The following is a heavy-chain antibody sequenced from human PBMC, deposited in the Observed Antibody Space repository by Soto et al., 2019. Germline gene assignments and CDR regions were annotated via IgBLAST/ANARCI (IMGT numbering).Heavy chain of an antibody. J-gene: IGHJ6*02. CDR1: GYTFTSYY. CDR2: INPSGGST. CDR3: ARTEIAAAVGYYYYYGMDV. D-gene: IGHD6-13*01. Sequence: QVQLVHSGAEVKKPGASVKVSCKASGYTFTSYYMHWVRQAPGQGLEWMGIINPSGGSTSYAQKFQGRVTMTRDTCTSTVYMELSSLRSEDTAVYYCARTEIAAAVGYYYYYGMDVWGQGTTVTVSS. V-gene: IGHV1-46*01.